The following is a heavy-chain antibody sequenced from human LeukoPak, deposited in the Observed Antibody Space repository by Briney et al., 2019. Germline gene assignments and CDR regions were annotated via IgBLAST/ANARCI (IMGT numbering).Heavy chain of an antibody. CDR2: IYYTGST. Sequence: PSETLSLTCTVSGGSISRYYWSWIRQPPGKGLEWIGYIYYTGSTNFNPSLKSRVTISVDTSKNQFSLKPSSVTAADTAVYYCARHSSSVSGWYIGWFDPWDQGTLVTVSS. CDR1: GGSISRYY. J-gene: IGHJ5*02. V-gene: IGHV4-59*01. CDR3: ARHSSSVSGWYIGWFDP. D-gene: IGHD6-19*01.